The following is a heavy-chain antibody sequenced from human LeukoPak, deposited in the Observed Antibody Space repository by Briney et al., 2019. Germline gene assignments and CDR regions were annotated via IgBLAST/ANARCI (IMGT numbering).Heavy chain of an antibody. CDR3: ARDAGGAFYWYFDL. CDR1: GFPFSNYD. J-gene: IGHJ2*01. Sequence: GGSLRLSCAASGFPFSNYDMHWVRQAPGKGLEWLAVISYDGSNDYYAGSLKGRFTMSRDNSRNTLYLQIKSLRPDDTAVYYCARDAGGAFYWYFDLWGRGTLVTVSS. V-gene: IGHV3-30*19. CDR2: ISYDGSND. D-gene: IGHD1-26*01.